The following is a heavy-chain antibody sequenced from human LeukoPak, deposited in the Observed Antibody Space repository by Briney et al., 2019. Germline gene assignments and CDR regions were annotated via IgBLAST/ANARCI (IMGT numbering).Heavy chain of an antibody. CDR1: GGSISSYY. Sequence: SETLSFTCTVSGGSISSYYWSWIRQPPGKGLEWIGYIYYSGSTNYNPSLKSRVTISVDTSKNQFSLKLSSVTAADTAVYYCARADDSSGYYFDAFGIWGQGTMVTVSS. CDR2: IYYSGST. D-gene: IGHD3-22*01. CDR3: ARADDSSGYYFDAFGI. V-gene: IGHV4-59*01. J-gene: IGHJ3*02.